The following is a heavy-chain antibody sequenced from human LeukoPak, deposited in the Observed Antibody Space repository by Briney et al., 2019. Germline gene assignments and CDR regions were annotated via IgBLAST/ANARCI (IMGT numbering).Heavy chain of an antibody. CDR1: GGSFSDYP. V-gene: IGHV1-69*13. D-gene: IGHD3-3*02. CDR3: VRPDRIFGVPAAFDA. J-gene: IGHJ3*01. Sequence: ASVKVSCKASGGSFSDYPINWVRQAPGQGLEWLGGIIPKYSASNYAQAFQGRVTIAADESTNTVYMEMSGLRPDDTAVYYCVRPDRIFGVPAAFDAWGQGTLVAVSS. CDR2: IIPKYSAS.